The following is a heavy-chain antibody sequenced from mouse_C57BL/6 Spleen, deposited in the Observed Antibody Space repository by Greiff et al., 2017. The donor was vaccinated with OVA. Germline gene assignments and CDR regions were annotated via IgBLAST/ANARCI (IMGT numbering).Heavy chain of an antibody. Sequence: DVKLVESGGGLVKPGGSLQLSCAASGFTFSDYGMHWVRQAPEKGLEWVAYISSGSSTIYYADTVKGRFPISRDNAKNTLFLQMTSLMSEDTAMYYCARFYRWRGFAYWGQGTLVTVSA. D-gene: IGHD2-3*01. CDR2: ISSGSSTI. V-gene: IGHV5-17*01. J-gene: IGHJ3*01. CDR1: GFTFSDYG. CDR3: ARFYRWRGFAY.